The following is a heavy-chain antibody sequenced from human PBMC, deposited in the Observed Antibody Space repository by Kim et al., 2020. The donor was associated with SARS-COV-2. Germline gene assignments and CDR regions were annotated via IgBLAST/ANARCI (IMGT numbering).Heavy chain of an antibody. V-gene: IGHV3-20*04. D-gene: IGHD3-10*01. CDR2: INWHGGST. J-gene: IGHJ3*02. CDR3: ARAYGSGTSDAFDI. CDR1: GFSFDDHG. Sequence: GGSLRLSCAASGFSFDDHGMTWVRQAPGKGLEWVSSINWHGGSTGHAYSVKGRFTISRDNAKNSLYLQMNSLRADDTAFYYCARAYGSGTSDAFDIWGQGIMV.